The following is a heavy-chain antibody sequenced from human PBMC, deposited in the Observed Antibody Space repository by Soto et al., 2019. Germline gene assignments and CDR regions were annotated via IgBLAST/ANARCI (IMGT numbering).Heavy chain of an antibody. CDR1: GFTFSNYS. Sequence: GGSLRRSCAVSGFTFSNYSMNWVRQAPGKGLEWVSSISSSSYIYYADSVKGRFTISRDNAKNSLYLQMNSLRAEDTAVYYCARDLGYYDSSGRRSAFDIWGQGTMVTVSS. V-gene: IGHV3-21*01. J-gene: IGHJ3*02. CDR2: ISSSSYI. CDR3: ARDLGYYDSSGRRSAFDI. D-gene: IGHD3-22*01.